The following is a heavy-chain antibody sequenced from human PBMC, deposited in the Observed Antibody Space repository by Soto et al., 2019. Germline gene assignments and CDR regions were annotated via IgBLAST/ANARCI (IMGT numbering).Heavy chain of an antibody. V-gene: IGHV1-18*01. J-gene: IGHJ4*02. Sequence: QVQLVQSGAEVKKPGASVKVSCKASGYTFTSYGISWVRQAPGQGLEWMGWISAYNGNTNYAQKLQGRVTMTTDTSTSTAYMELRSLRSDDTAVYYCARVSLRTTVTTLDPPDYWGQGTLVTVSS. D-gene: IGHD4-17*01. CDR2: ISAYNGNT. CDR1: GYTFTSYG. CDR3: ARVSLRTTVTTLDPPDY.